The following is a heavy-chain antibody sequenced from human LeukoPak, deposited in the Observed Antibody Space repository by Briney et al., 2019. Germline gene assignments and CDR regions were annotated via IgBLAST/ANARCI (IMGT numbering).Heavy chain of an antibody. J-gene: IGHJ4*02. V-gene: IGHV4-34*01. CDR1: GGSFSGYY. CDR3: ARDPYSGYGRFDY. Sequence: SETLSLTCAVYGGSFSGYYWSWIRQPPGKGLEWIGEINHSGSTNYNPSLKSRVTISVDTSKNQFSLKLNSVTAADTAVYYCARDPYSGYGRFDYWGQGTLVTVSS. CDR2: INHSGST. D-gene: IGHD5-12*01.